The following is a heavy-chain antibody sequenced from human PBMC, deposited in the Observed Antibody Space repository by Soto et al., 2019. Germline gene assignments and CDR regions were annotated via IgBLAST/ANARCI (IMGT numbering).Heavy chain of an antibody. CDR1: GFTFNTYG. V-gene: IGHV3-33*08. D-gene: IGHD2-8*02. CDR2: IWYDGSNK. CDR3: ARSDCSGAYCPSGNFNYGVDV. J-gene: IGHJ6*02. Sequence: HPGGSLRLSCTTSGFTFNTYGMHWVRQAPGKGLEWVAIIWYDGSNKYYADSVKGRFTISRDNSKNTLYLQMNSLRAEDTALYYSARSDCSGAYCPSGNFNYGVDVWGQGTTVTVSS.